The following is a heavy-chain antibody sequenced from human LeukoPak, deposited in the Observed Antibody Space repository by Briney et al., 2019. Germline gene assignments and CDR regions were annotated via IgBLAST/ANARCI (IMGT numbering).Heavy chain of an antibody. CDR3: ARGQDESYGSSYYFDY. V-gene: IGHV4-30-2*01. CDR1: GGSISSGGYY. Sequence: SETLSLTCTVSGGSISSGGYYWNWIRQHPGKGLEWTGNIYHSGSTYYNPSIKSRVTISVDRSKNQFSLKLSSVTAADTAVYYCARGQDESYGSSYYFDYWGQGTLVTVSS. J-gene: IGHJ4*02. CDR2: IYHSGST. D-gene: IGHD4-17*01.